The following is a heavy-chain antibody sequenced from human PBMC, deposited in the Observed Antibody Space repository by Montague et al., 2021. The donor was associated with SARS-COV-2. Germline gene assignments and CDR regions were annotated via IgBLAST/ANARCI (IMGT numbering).Heavy chain of an antibody. Sequence: SETLSLTCAVSGGSISSSNWWSWVRQPPGKGLEWIGEIYHSGSTNYNPSLKSRVTISVDKSKNQFSLKLSSVTAADTAVYYCAIEVGAMVYYYGMDVWGQGTTVTVSS. J-gene: IGHJ6*02. V-gene: IGHV4-4*02. CDR1: GGSISSSNW. CDR2: IYHSGST. D-gene: IGHD1-26*01. CDR3: AIEVGAMVYYYGMDV.